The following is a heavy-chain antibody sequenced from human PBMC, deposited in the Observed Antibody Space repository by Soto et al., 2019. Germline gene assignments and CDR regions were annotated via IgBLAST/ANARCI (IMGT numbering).Heavy chain of an antibody. J-gene: IGHJ4*02. CDR3: ARLYGSGRNYFDY. Sequence: QLQESGPGLVQPSETLSLTCTVSGGSMFSVDYYWSWIRQPPGKGLEWIGYIYHSGSTYYNPSLQSRVTISVDTPKSQFSLKLTSVTAADTAVYYCARLYGSGRNYFDYWGQGTLVTVSS. CDR2: IYHSGST. CDR1: GGSMFSVDYY. D-gene: IGHD3-10*01. V-gene: IGHV4-30-4*01.